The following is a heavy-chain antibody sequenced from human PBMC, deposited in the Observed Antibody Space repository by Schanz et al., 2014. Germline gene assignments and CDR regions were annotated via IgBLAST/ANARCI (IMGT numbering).Heavy chain of an antibody. J-gene: IGHJ3*01. CDR3: ARDGGRDGYNLAFDV. V-gene: IGHV3-23*04. D-gene: IGHD5-12*01. Sequence: EVLLVESGGASVQPGGSLRLSCAASGFTFSNYVMDWVRQAPGTGLEWVASITYNGDSTYYTDSVKGRFTISRDNSRNTLYLQMDGLRAEDTAVYFCARDGGRDGYNLAFDVWGQGTLVTVSS. CDR1: GFTFSNYV. CDR2: ITYNGDST.